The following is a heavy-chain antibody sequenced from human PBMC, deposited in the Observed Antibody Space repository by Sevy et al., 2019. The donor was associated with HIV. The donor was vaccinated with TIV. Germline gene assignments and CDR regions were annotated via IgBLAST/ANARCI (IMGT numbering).Heavy chain of an antibody. Sequence: SETLSLTCAVSGGSISSSNWSSWVRQPPGKGLEWIGEIYHSGSTNYNPSLKSRVTISVDKSKNQFSLKLSSVTAADTAVYYCARALNYDILTGYWDAFDIWGQGTMVTVSS. V-gene: IGHV4-4*02. CDR2: IYHSGST. J-gene: IGHJ3*02. CDR1: GGSISSSNW. CDR3: ARALNYDILTGYWDAFDI. D-gene: IGHD3-9*01.